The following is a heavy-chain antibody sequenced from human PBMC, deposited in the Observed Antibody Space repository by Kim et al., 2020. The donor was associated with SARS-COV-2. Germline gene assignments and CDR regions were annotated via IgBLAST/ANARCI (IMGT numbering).Heavy chain of an antibody. V-gene: IGHV1-3*01. J-gene: IGHJ6*02. D-gene: IGHD4-17*01. CDR3: ARSNTVTRNPYYYYYGMDV. CDR1: GYTFTSYA. Sequence: ASVKVSCKASGYTFTSYAMHWVRQAPGQRLEWMGWINAGNGNTKYSQKFQGRVTITRDTSASTAYMELSSLRSEDTAVYYCARSNTVTRNPYYYYYGMDVWGQGTTVTVSS. CDR2: INAGNGNT.